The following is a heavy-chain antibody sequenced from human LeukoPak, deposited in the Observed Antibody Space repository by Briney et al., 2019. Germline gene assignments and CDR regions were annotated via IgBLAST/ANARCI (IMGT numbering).Heavy chain of an antibody. Sequence: GGSLRLSCAASGFTFSSYWMSWVRQAPGKGLEWVANIKQDGSEKYYVDSVKGRFTISRDNAKNSLYLQMNDLRTEDTAVYYCVRVSQDDDYSDSPVQGAFDLWGQGTMVTVS. D-gene: IGHD3-22*01. CDR2: IKQDGSEK. J-gene: IGHJ3*01. CDR3: VRVSQDDDYSDSPVQGAFDL. V-gene: IGHV3-7*04. CDR1: GFTFSSYW.